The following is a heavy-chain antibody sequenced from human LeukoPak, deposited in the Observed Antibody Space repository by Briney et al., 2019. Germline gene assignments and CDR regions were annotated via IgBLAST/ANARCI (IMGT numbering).Heavy chain of an antibody. J-gene: IGHJ4*02. CDR2: IRSKAYGGTP. D-gene: IGHD5-12*01. CDR3: TRVIVATKDY. V-gene: IGHV3-49*04. Sequence: GVLRLSCTGSGFTFGDYAMNWVRQAPGKGLEWVGFIRSKAYGGTPEYAASVKGRFTISRDDSKSIAYLQMNSLKTEDTAVYYCTRVIVATKDYWGQGTLVTVSS. CDR1: GFTFGDYA.